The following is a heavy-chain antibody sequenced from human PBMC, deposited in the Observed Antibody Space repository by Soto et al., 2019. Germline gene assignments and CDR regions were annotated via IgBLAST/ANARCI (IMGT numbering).Heavy chain of an antibody. V-gene: IGHV1-3*01. CDR1: GYTFTSYA. J-gene: IGHJ2*01. CDR3: ASVLRSAIHWYFDL. CDR2: INAGNGNT. D-gene: IGHD2-2*01. Sequence: QVQLVQSGAEVKKPGASVKVSCKASGYTFTSYAMHWVRQAPGQRLEWMGWINAGNGNTKYSQKFQGRVTITRDTSASTADMELSSLRSEDTAVYYCASVLRSAIHWYFDLWGRGTLVTVSS.